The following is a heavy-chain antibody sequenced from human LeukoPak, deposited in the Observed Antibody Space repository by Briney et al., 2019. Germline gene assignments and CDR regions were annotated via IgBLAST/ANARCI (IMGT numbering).Heavy chain of an antibody. CDR2: IWYDGSNK. Sequence: GGSLRLSCAASGFTFSDYCMYWVRQAPGKGLEWVAVIWYDGSNKYYADSVKGRFTISRDNSKNTLYLLMNSLRAEDTAVYYCAREQQLATYYFDYWGQGNLVTVSS. V-gene: IGHV3-33*01. CDR3: AREQQLATYYFDY. D-gene: IGHD6-13*01. J-gene: IGHJ4*02. CDR1: GFTFSDYC.